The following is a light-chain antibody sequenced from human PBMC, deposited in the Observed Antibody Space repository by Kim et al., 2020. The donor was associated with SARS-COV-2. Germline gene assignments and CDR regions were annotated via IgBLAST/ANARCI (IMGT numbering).Light chain of an antibody. J-gene: IGKJ4*01. Sequence: DIQMTQSPSSLAAAVGDRVTITCRASQNIKNFLNWYQEKPGEVPKLLIFATSNLQRGVPSRFSGDGSETHFTLTINSLHPEDFATYYCQQTSTAPLTFGGGTKVDIK. CDR1: QNIKNF. CDR2: ATS. V-gene: IGKV1-39*01. CDR3: QQTSTAPLT.